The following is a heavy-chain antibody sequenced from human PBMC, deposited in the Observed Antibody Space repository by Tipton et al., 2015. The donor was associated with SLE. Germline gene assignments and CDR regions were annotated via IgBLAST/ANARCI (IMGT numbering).Heavy chain of an antibody. D-gene: IGHD3-3*01. CDR1: GGSISSYY. CDR3: ARLEDPFGIFGVPKGWFDP. V-gene: IGHV4-59*01. CDR2: VYGSGST. J-gene: IGHJ5*02. Sequence: TLSLTCNVFGGSISSYYWSWIRQSPGKGLEWIGYVYGSGSTHYNPSLTSRVIMSVDTSKNQFSLRLTSVTAADTAVYYCARLEDPFGIFGVPKGWFDPWGQGTLVTVSS.